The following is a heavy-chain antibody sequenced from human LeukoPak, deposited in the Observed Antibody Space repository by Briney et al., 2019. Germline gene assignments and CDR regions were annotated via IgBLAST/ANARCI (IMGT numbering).Heavy chain of an antibody. J-gene: IGHJ3*02. D-gene: IGHD3-16*01. CDR3: AREGDLHDAFDI. CDR2: ISSSSSYI. CDR1: GFTFSSYS. Sequence: GGSLRLSCAASGFTFSSYSMNWVRQAPGKGLEWVSSISSSSSYIYYADPVKGRFTISRDNAKNSLYLQMNSLRAEDTAVYYCAREGDLHDAFDIWGQGTMVTVSS. V-gene: IGHV3-21*01.